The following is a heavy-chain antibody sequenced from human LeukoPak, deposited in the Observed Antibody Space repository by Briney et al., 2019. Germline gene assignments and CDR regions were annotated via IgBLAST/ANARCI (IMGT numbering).Heavy chain of an antibody. Sequence: PSETLSLTCTVSGGSISSYYWSWIRQPPGKGLEWIGYIYYSGSTNYNPSLKSRVTISVDTSKNQFSLKLSSVTAADTAVYYCAGSPNYYGSGFDAFDIWGQGTMVTVSS. J-gene: IGHJ3*02. CDR3: AGSPNYYGSGFDAFDI. CDR2: IYYSGST. D-gene: IGHD3-10*01. CDR1: GGSISSYY. V-gene: IGHV4-59*08.